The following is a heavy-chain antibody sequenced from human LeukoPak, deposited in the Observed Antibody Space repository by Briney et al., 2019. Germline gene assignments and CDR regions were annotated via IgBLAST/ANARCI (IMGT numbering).Heavy chain of an antibody. CDR1: GYTFTGYY. D-gene: IGHD5-12*01. CDR3: ARDRGYSGYDY. J-gene: IGHJ4*02. V-gene: IGHV1-2*02. CDR2: INSNSGAT. Sequence: ASVNVSCKASGYTFTGYYMHWVRQAPGQGLEWMGWINSNSGATHDAQKFQGRVTMTRDTSISTAYMELSRLRSDDTAVYYCARDRGYSGYDYWGQGTLVTVSS.